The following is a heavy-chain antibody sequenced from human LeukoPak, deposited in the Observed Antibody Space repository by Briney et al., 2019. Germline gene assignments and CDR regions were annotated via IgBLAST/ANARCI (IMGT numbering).Heavy chain of an antibody. V-gene: IGHV4-39*01. Sequence: PSETLSLTCAVSGGSISSSSYYWDWIRQPPGKGLEWIGSIYYSGSTYYNPSLKSRVTISVDTSKNQFSLKLSSVTAADTAVYYCARRCSSGWYAGWFDPWGQGTLVTVSS. CDR1: GGSISSSSYY. CDR3: ARRCSSGWYAGWFDP. CDR2: IYYSGST. D-gene: IGHD6-19*01. J-gene: IGHJ5*02.